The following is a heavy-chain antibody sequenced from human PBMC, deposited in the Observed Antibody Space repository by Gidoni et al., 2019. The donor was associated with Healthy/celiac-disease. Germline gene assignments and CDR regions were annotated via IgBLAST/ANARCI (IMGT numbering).Heavy chain of an antibody. CDR3: AREGYYDSSGYYYYYYYGMDV. Sequence: QVQLVESGGGVVQPGRSLRLSCAASGFTFSSYAMHWVRQAPGKGLEWVAVISYDGSNKDYADSVKGRFTISRDNSKNTLYLQMNSLRAEDTAVYYCAREGYYDSSGYYYYYYYGMDVWGQGTTVTVSS. J-gene: IGHJ6*02. CDR2: ISYDGSNK. D-gene: IGHD3-22*01. CDR1: GFTFSSYA. V-gene: IGHV3-30-3*01.